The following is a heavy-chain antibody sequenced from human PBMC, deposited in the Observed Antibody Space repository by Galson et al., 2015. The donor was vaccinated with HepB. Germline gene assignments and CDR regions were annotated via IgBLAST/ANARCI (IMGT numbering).Heavy chain of an antibody. D-gene: IGHD3-3*01. CDR1: GYTFTDYV. J-gene: IGHJ6*03. CDR3: ARSPLRFLDWLPYYDYYYMDV. V-gene: IGHV7-4-1*02. Sequence: CKASGYTFTDYVVNWVRQAPGHGLEWMGWMNTNTGKPTYAPGFAGRFVFSLDTSVTTAYLQISSLETDDTAVYYCARSPLRFLDWLPYYDYYYMDVWGEGTTVTVSS. CDR2: MNTNTGKP.